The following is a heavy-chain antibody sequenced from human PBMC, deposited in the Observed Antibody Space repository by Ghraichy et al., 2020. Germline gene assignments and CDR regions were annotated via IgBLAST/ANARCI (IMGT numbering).Heavy chain of an antibody. J-gene: IGHJ4*02. CDR1: GFTFSSYW. V-gene: IGHV3-74*01. Sequence: GESLNISCAASGFTFSSYWMHWVRQAPGKGLVWVSCINSDGSSTSYADSVKGRFTISRDNAKNTLYLQMNSLRAEDTAVYYCARGFLYDSSGCVGYWGQGTLVTVSS. D-gene: IGHD3-22*01. CDR3: ARGFLYDSSGCVGY. CDR2: INSDGSST.